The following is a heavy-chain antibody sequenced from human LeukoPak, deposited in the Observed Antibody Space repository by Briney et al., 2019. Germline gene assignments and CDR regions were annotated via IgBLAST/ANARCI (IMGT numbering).Heavy chain of an antibody. CDR3: ARGTAS. J-gene: IGHJ5*02. V-gene: IGHV1-2*02. D-gene: IGHD1-1*01. CDR2: INPNSGDT. Sequence: GASVKVSCKASGYTFTDYYIHWVRQAPAQGLEWMGWINPNSGDTNYAQKFQGRITMTRDTSISTAYMEFSSLRSDDTAVYFCARGTASWGQGTLVTVSS. CDR1: GYTFTDYY.